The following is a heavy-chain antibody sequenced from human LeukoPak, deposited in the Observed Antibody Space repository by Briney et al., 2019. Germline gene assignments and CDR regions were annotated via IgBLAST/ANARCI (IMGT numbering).Heavy chain of an antibody. J-gene: IGHJ4*02. D-gene: IGHD6-6*01. V-gene: IGHV3-20*04. CDR3: AKEYSSSSRGYFDY. Sequence: PGGSLRLSCAASGFTFDAYGMTWVRQAPGKGLEWVSGINWSGGSTGYADSVKGRFTISRDNAKNSLYLQMNSLRAEDTAVYYCAKEYSSSSRGYFDYWGQGTLVTVSS. CDR1: GFTFDAYG. CDR2: INWSGGST.